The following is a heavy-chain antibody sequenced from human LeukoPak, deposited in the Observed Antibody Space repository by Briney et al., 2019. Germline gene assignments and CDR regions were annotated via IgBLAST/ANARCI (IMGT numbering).Heavy chain of an antibody. Sequence: ASVKVSCKASGYTFTGYYMHWVRQAPGQGLEWMGWINPNSGGTNYAQKFQGRVTMTRDTSISTAYMELSRLRSDDTAVYYCARDRDYDSSFEYWGQGTLVTVSS. CDR2: INPNSGGT. V-gene: IGHV1-2*02. D-gene: IGHD3-22*01. CDR3: ARDRDYDSSFEY. J-gene: IGHJ4*02. CDR1: GYTFTGYY.